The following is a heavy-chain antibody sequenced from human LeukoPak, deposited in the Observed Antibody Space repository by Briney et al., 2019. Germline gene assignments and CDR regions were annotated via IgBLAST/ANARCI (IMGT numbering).Heavy chain of an antibody. D-gene: IGHD2-2*01. CDR1: GGSISSGDYY. Sequence: PSQTLSLTCTVSGGSISSGDYYWSWIRQPPGKGLEWIGYIYYSGSTYYNPSLKSRVTISVDTSKNQFSLKLSSVTAADTAVYYCARAYYCSNTSCYDSRWFDPWGQGTLVTVSS. V-gene: IGHV4-30-4*01. J-gene: IGHJ5*02. CDR3: ARAYYCSNTSCYDSRWFDP. CDR2: IYYSGST.